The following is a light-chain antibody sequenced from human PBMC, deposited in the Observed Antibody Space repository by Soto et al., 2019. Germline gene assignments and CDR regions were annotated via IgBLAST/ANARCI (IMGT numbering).Light chain of an antibody. J-gene: IGKJ1*01. Sequence: DIQMTQSPSPLSASVGDRFTIAFRASQTIRTRLAWYQQKPGKAPKLLIYDASTLDSGVPSRFSGSGSETDFTLTISGLQPDDFATYYCQQYTTFSRAFGQGTKVDIK. V-gene: IGKV1-5*01. CDR2: DAS. CDR1: QTIRTR. CDR3: QQYTTFSRA.